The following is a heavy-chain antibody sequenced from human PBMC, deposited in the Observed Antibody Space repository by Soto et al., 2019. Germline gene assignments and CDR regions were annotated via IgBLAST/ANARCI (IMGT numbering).Heavy chain of an antibody. CDR3: AREAVSGWTPLYYSYGMDV. V-gene: IGHV6-1*01. J-gene: IGHJ6*04. Sequence: SQTLSLNCAISGDSVSSNSAAWNWIRQSPSRGLEWLGRTYYRSKWYNDYAVSVKSRITINPDTSKNQFSLQLNSVTPEDTAVYYCAREAVSGWTPLYYSYGMDVCGEGTTVTVSS. CDR2: TYYRSKWYN. D-gene: IGHD6-19*01. CDR1: GDSVSSNSAA.